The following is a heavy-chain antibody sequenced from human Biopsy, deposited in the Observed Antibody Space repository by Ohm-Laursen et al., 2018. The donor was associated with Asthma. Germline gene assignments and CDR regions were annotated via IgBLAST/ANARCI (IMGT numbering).Heavy chain of an antibody. J-gene: IGHJ6*02. CDR1: GFTFSSYG. CDR3: AKDTEGRYDFWSGLSYNYYGMDV. V-gene: IGHV3-30*18. CDR2: ISYDGSNK. Sequence: SLRLSCSASGFTFSSYGMHWVRQAPGKGLEWVAVISYDGSNKYYADSVKGRSTISGDNSKNTLYLQMNSLRAEDTAVYYCAKDTEGRYDFWSGLSYNYYGMDVWGQGTTVTVSS. D-gene: IGHD3-3*01.